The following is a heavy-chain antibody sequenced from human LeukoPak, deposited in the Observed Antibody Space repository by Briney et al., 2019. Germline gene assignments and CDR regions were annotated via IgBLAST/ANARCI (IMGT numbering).Heavy chain of an antibody. CDR3: ARAVRNYGSGSYGY. CDR2: INPNSGGT. D-gene: IGHD3-10*01. V-gene: IGHV1-2*02. J-gene: IGHJ4*02. Sequence: GASVKVSCKASGYTFTGYYMHWVRQAPGQGLEWMGWINPNSGGTNYAQKFQGRVTMTRDTTISTAYMELSRLRSDDTAVYYCARAVRNYGSGSYGYWGQGTLVTVSS. CDR1: GYTFTGYY.